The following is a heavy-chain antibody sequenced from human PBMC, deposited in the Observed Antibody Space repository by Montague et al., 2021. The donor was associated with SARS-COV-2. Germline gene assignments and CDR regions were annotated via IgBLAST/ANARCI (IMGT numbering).Heavy chain of an antibody. CDR1: GFTFSSYE. J-gene: IGHJ4*02. CDR2: ITSNSSTI. V-gene: IGHV3-48*03. CDR3: ARNKFPAAFDF. Sequence: SLRLSLAASGFTFSSYEMNWVRQAPGKGLEWVSDITSNSSTIYYADSVQGRFTISRDNAKKSLYLQMNSLRAEDTAVYYCARNKFPAAFDFWGQGTLVAVSS. D-gene: IGHD2-2*01.